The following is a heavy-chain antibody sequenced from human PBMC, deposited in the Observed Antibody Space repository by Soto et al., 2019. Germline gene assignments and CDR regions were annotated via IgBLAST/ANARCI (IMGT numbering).Heavy chain of an antibody. CDR1: GFTFSSYA. D-gene: IGHD2-2*02. CDR3: AKDRNSVVPAAIYAFDI. Sequence: GGSLRLSCAASGFTFSSYAMSWVRQAPGKGLEWVSAISGSGGSTYYADSVKGRFTISRDNSKNTLYLQMNSLRAEDTAVYYCAKDRNSVVPAAIYAFDIWGQGTMVTVSS. CDR2: ISGSGGST. J-gene: IGHJ3*02. V-gene: IGHV3-23*01.